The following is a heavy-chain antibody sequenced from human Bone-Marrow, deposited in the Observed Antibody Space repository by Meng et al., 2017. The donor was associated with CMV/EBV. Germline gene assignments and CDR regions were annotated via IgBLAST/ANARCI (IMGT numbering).Heavy chain of an antibody. CDR1: GFTFISYA. D-gene: IGHD2-2*02. Sequence: GESLKISCAASGFTFISYAMSWVRQAPGKGLEWVSAISGSGGSTYYADSVKGRFTISRDNSKNTLYLQMNSLRAEDTAVYYCARDGCSSTSCYTLRPYYYYYGMDVWGQGTTVTLSS. J-gene: IGHJ6*02. CDR3: ARDGCSSTSCYTLRPYYYYYGMDV. CDR2: ISGSGGST. V-gene: IGHV3-23*01.